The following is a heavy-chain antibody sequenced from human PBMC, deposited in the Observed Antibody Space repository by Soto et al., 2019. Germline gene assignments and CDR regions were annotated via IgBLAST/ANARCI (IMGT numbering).Heavy chain of an antibody. Sequence: SETLSLTCAVSGGSISSSNWWSWVRQPPGKGLEWIGEIYHSGSTNYNPSLKSRVTISVDKSKNQFSLKLSSVTAADTAVYYCARDFRTVASTFDYCDQEPLVAVSS. J-gene: IGHJ4*02. V-gene: IGHV4-4*02. CDR1: GGSISSSNW. D-gene: IGHD6-19*01. CDR2: IYHSGST. CDR3: ARDFRTVASTFDY.